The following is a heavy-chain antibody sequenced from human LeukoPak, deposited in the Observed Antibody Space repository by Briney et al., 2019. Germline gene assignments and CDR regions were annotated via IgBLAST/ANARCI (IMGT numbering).Heavy chain of an antibody. J-gene: IGHJ4*02. CDR3: ARDSLLTGVDY. V-gene: IGHV4-59*01. D-gene: IGHD7-27*01. CDR1: GGSISSYY. CDR2: IYYSGST. Sequence: SETLSLTCTVSGGSISSYYWSWIRQPPGEGLEWIGYIYYSGSTNYNPSLKSRVTISVDTSKNQFSLKLSSVTAADTAVYYCARDSLLTGVDYWGQGTLVTVSS.